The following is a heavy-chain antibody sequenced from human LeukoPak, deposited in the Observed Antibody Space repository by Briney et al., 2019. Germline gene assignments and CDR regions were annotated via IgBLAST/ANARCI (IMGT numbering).Heavy chain of an antibody. V-gene: IGHV3-53*01. J-gene: IGHJ4*02. D-gene: IGHD1-26*01. CDR2: IYSDGYT. CDR3: TRGGAGYPFDY. Sequence: GGSLRLSCAVSGLIVSSNYMSWVRQAPGKGLEWVSTIYSDGYTYYAGSVKGRFTISRDNSKKTLYLQMNSLRAVDTAVYYCTRGGAGYPFDYWGQGTLVTVSS. CDR1: GLIVSSNY.